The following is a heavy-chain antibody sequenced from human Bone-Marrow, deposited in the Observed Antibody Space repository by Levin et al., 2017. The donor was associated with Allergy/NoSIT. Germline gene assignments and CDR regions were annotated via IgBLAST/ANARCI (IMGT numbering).Heavy chain of an antibody. J-gene: IGHJ6*02. V-gene: IGHV3-30*18. D-gene: IGHD3-10*01. CDR1: GFTFSDYG. CDR2: ISYDGFKK. Sequence: GESLKISCVVSGFTFSDYGFHWVRQAPGKGLEWVAAISYDGFKKYYADSVKGRITISRDDFKNTLYLQMNSLRGEDTATYYCAKAPPDGSGSFGMDVWGRGTTVTVSS. CDR3: AKAPPDGSGSFGMDV.